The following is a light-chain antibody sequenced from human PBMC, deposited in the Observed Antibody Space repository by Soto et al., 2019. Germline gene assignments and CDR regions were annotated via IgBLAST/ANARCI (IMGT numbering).Light chain of an antibody. CDR3: QQYKTYPRT. J-gene: IGKJ1*01. V-gene: IGKV1-5*01. Sequence: DIQMTQSPSTLPASVGDRVTITCRASQHISGWLAWFQQRPGQAPKLLIFGASSLEGDVPTRFSGRGSGTEFTLSIDNLQPEDSATYSCQQYKTYPRTFGKGTKVEI. CDR2: GAS. CDR1: QHISGW.